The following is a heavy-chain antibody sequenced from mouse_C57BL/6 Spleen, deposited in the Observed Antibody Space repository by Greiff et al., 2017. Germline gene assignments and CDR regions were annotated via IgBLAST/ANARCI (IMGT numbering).Heavy chain of an antibody. Sequence: QVQLQQPGTELVKPGASVKLSCKASGYTFTSYWMHWVKQRPGQGLEWIGNINPSNGGTNYNEKFKSKATLTVDKSSSTAYMQLSSLTSEDSAVYYCARSPDYYGSSYWYFEVWGTGTTVTVSS. CDR3: ARSPDYYGSSYWYFEV. J-gene: IGHJ1*03. D-gene: IGHD1-1*01. CDR1: GYTFTSYW. CDR2: INPSNGGT. V-gene: IGHV1-53*01.